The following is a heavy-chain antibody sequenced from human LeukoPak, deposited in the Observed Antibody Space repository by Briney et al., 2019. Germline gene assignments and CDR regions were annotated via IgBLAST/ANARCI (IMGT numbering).Heavy chain of an antibody. Sequence: SETLSLTCTVSGGPISSYYWSWIRQPPGKGLEWIGYIYYSGSTNYNPSLKSRVTISVDTSKNQFSLKLSSVTAADTAVYYCARLSTHYFDYWGQGTLVTVSS. J-gene: IGHJ4*02. CDR3: ARLSTHYFDY. V-gene: IGHV4-59*08. CDR2: IYYSGST. CDR1: GGPISSYY. D-gene: IGHD4-4*01.